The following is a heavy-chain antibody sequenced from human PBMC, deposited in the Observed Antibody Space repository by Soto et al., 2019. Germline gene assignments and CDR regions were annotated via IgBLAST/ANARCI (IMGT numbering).Heavy chain of an antibody. CDR3: AKESYSSSSYYYGMDV. CDR1: GFTFSSYG. D-gene: IGHD6-6*01. Sequence: QVQLVESGGGVVQPGRSLRLSCAASGFTFSSYGMHWVRQAPGEGLAWVAVISYDGSNKYYADSVKGRFTISRDNSKNTLFLKMNSMRGEDTAVYYCAKESYSSSSYYYGMDVWGQGTTVTVSS. V-gene: IGHV3-30*18. J-gene: IGHJ6*02. CDR2: ISYDGSNK.